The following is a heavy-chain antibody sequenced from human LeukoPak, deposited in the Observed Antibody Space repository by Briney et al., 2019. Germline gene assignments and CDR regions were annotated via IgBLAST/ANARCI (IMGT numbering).Heavy chain of an antibody. V-gene: IGHV1-2*04. CDR2: ITPNSGGT. D-gene: IGHD3-10*01. CDR1: GYTFTGYY. Sequence: ASVKVSCKTSGYTFTGYYMHWVRQAPGQGLEWMGRITPNSGGTNYAQKFQGWVTMTRDTSISTAYMELNRLRSDDTAVYYCARDRHYGSGSYYFDYWGQGTLVTVSS. J-gene: IGHJ4*02. CDR3: ARDRHYGSGSYYFDY.